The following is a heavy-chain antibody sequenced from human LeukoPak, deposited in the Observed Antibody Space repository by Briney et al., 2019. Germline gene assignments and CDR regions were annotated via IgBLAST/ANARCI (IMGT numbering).Heavy chain of an antibody. Sequence: GASVKVSCKASGYTFTSYGISWVRQAPGQGLEWMGWISPYNGNTNYAQKLQGRVTMTTDTSTSTVYMEVRGLRSDDTAVYYCARVIVGATLWFDPWGQGTLVTVSS. V-gene: IGHV1-18*01. CDR2: ISPYNGNT. J-gene: IGHJ5*02. CDR1: GYTFTSYG. D-gene: IGHD1-26*01. CDR3: ARVIVGATLWFDP.